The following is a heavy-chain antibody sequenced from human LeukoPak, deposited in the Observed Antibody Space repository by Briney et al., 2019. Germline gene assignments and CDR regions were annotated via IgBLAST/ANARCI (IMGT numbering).Heavy chain of an antibody. V-gene: IGHV3-48*01. CDR3: STAKFDY. Sequence: GGSLRLSCAASGVTLSGYSMKGVRQAPGEGLEWVSHITFTGTTYYPDSVKGRFTISRDNAKKSLSLQMNSLRAEDTAIYYCSTAKFDYWGQGTLVTVSS. CDR1: GVTLSGYS. CDR2: ITFTGTT. J-gene: IGHJ4*02.